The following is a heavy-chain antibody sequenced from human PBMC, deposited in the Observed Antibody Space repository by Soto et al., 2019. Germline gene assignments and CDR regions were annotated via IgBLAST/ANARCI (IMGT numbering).Heavy chain of an antibody. J-gene: IGHJ4*02. CDR1: GRIFSSVP. V-gene: IGHV1-69*06. CDR3: SRVGSRDAYNYVLDH. Sequence: QVQLVQSGAAMKKPGSSVQISCQASGRIFSSVPISWVRQVRGQGLEWVGGVISASGSARYAQNFQDRVSSCAVNSSFVCYLQLRSLSSEDTAICYCSRVGSRDAYNYVLDHWGPGTMVTVSS. D-gene: IGHD1-1*01. CDR2: VISASGSA.